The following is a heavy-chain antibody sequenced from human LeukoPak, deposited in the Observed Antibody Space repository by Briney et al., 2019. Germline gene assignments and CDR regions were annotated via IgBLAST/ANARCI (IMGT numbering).Heavy chain of an antibody. CDR1: GGSISSYY. J-gene: IGHJ6*02. D-gene: IGHD4-17*01. CDR2: IYYSGST. Sequence: SETLSLTGTVSGGSISSYYWSWIRQPPGTGLEWIGYIYYSGSTNYNPSLKSRVTISVDTSKNQFSLKLSSVTAADTAVYYCARGDYGDHNYYYYGMDVWGQGTTVTVSS. V-gene: IGHV4-59*01. CDR3: ARGDYGDHNYYYYGMDV.